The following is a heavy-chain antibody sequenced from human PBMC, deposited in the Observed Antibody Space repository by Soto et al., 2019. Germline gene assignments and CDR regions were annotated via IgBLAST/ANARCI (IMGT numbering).Heavy chain of an antibody. CDR2: IYHSGST. Sequence: SETLSLTWPVSGCSISSRSYSWGWLRQPPGKGLEWIGNIYHSGSTYYNPSLNSRGAISWDTSKDECSLKLSSVTAADTAWYYCARRALWFGQLSADRYYSYGMDVWGQGNTVTV. V-gene: IGHV4-39*01. D-gene: IGHD3-10*01. J-gene: IGHJ6*01. CDR3: ARRALWFGQLSADRYYSYGMDV. CDR1: GCSISSRSYS.